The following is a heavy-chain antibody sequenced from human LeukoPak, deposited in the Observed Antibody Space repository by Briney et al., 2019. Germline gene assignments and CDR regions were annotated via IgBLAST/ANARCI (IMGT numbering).Heavy chain of an antibody. J-gene: IGHJ4*02. CDR2: SGST. CDR1: GVSISSYY. CDR3: ARQISIWYLNY. D-gene: IGHD2-21*01. Sequence: PSETLSLTCTVSGVSISSYYWSWIRQPAGKGLEWIGRSGSTYYNPSLKSRVTISVETSKNQFSLKLSSVTAADTAVYYCARQISIWYLNYWGQGTLVTVSS. V-gene: IGHV4-59*05.